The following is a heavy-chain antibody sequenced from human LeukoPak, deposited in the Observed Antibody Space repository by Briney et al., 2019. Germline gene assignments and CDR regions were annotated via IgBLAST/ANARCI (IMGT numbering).Heavy chain of an antibody. CDR1: GFRFSTYW. D-gene: IGHD3-3*01. CDR3: SSTELTTFGIVPLDI. J-gene: IGHJ3*02. Sequence: PGGSLRLSCAASGFRFSTYWMHWVRQAPGKGPVWVSRINSDGTTTAYADSVKGRFTISRDNAKNTLYLQTNSLRAEDTAVYYCSSTELTTFGIVPLDIWGQGTMVSVSS. V-gene: IGHV3-74*01. CDR2: INSDGTTT.